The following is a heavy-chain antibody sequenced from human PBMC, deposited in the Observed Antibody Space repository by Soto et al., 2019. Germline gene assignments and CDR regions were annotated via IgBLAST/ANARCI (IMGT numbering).Heavy chain of an antibody. V-gene: IGHV4-4*07. Sequence: SETLSLTCTVSVDSITTYYWSWIRQPAGKGLEWIGRIDTSGNTNYNPSLKSRVTMSVDTSKKQFSLELTSVTAADTAVYYCARYSNNWFQTEGMDVWGQGTTVTVSS. J-gene: IGHJ6*02. CDR2: IDTSGNT. D-gene: IGHD6-13*01. CDR1: VDSITTYY. CDR3: ARYSNNWFQTEGMDV.